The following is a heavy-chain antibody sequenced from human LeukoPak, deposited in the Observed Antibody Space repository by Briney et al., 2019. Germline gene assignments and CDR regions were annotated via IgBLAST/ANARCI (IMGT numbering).Heavy chain of an antibody. CDR3: ARTQGQQLVPDAFDI. Sequence: GGSLRLSCAASGFTFSSYSMNWVRQAPGKGLEWVSYISSSSSTIYYADSVKGRSTISRDNAKNSLYLQMNSLRAEDTAVYYCARTQGQQLVPDAFDIWGQGTMVTVSS. CDR1: GFTFSSYS. V-gene: IGHV3-48*01. CDR2: ISSSSSTI. D-gene: IGHD6-13*01. J-gene: IGHJ3*02.